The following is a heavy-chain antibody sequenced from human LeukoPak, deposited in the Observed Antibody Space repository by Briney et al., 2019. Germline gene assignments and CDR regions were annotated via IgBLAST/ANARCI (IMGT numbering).Heavy chain of an antibody. J-gene: IGHJ4*02. D-gene: IGHD3-22*01. V-gene: IGHV3-7*01. CDR2: IKQDGSEK. CDR1: GITLSSYR. CDR3: ARDREIDYDSSGLDY. Sequence: GRTLRLTCAAIGITLSSYRMSWVRQAPGKEKKWVANIKQDGSEKYYVDSVKGRFTISRDNAKNSLYLQMNSLRAEDTAVYYCARDREIDYDSSGLDYWGQGTLVTVSS.